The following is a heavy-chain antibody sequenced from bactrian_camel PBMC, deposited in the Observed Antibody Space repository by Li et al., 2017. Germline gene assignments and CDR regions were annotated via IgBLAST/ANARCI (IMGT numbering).Heavy chain of an antibody. CDR2: IAADGTT. D-gene: IGHD2*01. V-gene: IGHV3S53*01. J-gene: IGHJ4*01. CDR1: GYIDNNYC. CDR3: AADFLQYCRGGHLAY. Sequence: HVQLVESGGGSVQAGGSLRLSCVAPGYIDNNYCMGWFRQAPGKDREEVATIAADGTTTYADSVKGRFTISNDNAKNILYLQMNSLKPEDTAMYFCAADFLQYCRGGHLAYWGQGTQVTVS.